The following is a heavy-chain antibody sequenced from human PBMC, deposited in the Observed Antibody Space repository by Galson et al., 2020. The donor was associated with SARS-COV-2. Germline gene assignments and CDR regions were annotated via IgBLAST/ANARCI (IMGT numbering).Heavy chain of an antibody. CDR2: ISSSGSTI. D-gene: IGHD3-9*01. V-gene: IGHV3-48*03. J-gene: IGHJ6*02. Sequence: GGSLRLCCAASGFTFSSYEMNWVRQAPGKGLEWVSYISSSGSTIYYADSVKGRFTISRDNAKNSLYLQMNSLRAEDTAVYYCAREGAYDILTGSYYYYGMDVWGQGTTVTVSS. CDR3: AREGAYDILTGSYYYYGMDV. CDR1: GFTFSSYE.